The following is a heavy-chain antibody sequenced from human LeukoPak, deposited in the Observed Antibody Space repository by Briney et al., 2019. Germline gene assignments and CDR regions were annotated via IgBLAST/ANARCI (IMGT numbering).Heavy chain of an antibody. CDR3: ARAARLGVGSSWFSYYFDY. CDR1: GYTFTSYY. D-gene: IGHD6-13*01. Sequence: GASVKVSCKASGYTFTSYYMHWVRQAPGQGLEWMGIINPSGGSTSYAQKFQGRVTMTRDTSTSTVYMELSSLRSEDTAVYCCARAARLGVGSSWFSYYFDYWGQGTLVTVSS. J-gene: IGHJ4*02. CDR2: INPSGGST. V-gene: IGHV1-46*01.